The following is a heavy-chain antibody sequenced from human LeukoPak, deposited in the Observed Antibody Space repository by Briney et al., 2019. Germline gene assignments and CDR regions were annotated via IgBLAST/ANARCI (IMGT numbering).Heavy chain of an antibody. J-gene: IGHJ3*02. CDR3: ARDNYSSGWLRGAFDI. CDR2: ISAYNGNT. D-gene: IGHD6-19*01. CDR1: GYTFTSYG. Sequence: ASVKVSCKASGYTFTSYGISWVRQAPGQGLEWMGWISAYNGNTNYAQKLQGRVTMTTDTSTSTAYMELRSLRSEDTAVYYCARDNYSSGWLRGAFDIWGQGTMVTVSS. V-gene: IGHV1-18*01.